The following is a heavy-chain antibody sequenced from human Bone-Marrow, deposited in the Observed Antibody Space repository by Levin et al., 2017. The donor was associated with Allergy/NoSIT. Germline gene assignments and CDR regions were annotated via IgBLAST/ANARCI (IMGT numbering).Heavy chain of an antibody. CDR1: GVTFRSAW. J-gene: IGHJ4*02. Sequence: GESLKISCAASGVTFRSAWMNWVRQAPGKGLEWVGRIKSNTDGGTTDYAAPVKGRFTISRDDSKNTLYLQMSSLKTEDTAVYYCTTEDFTVSGTDFDYWGQGTLVTVSS. D-gene: IGHD6-19*01. CDR3: TTEDFTVSGTDFDY. V-gene: IGHV3-15*01. CDR2: IKSNTDGGTT.